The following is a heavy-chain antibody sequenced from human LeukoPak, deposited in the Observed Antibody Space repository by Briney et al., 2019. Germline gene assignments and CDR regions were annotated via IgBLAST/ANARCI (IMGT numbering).Heavy chain of an antibody. Sequence: RAGGSLRLSCAASGFTFSTYWMHWVRQAPGKGLVWVSAISGSGGSTYYADSVKGRFTISRDNSKNTLYLQMNSLRAEDTAVYYCAKHSGSYSAKQYFDYWGQGTLVTVSS. V-gene: IGHV3-23*01. CDR1: GFTFSTYW. D-gene: IGHD1-26*01. J-gene: IGHJ4*02. CDR3: AKHSGSYSAKQYFDY. CDR2: ISGSGGST.